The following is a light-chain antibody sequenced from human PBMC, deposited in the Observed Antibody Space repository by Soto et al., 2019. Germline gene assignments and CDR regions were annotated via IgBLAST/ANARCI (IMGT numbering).Light chain of an antibody. CDR2: DVS. V-gene: IGKV1-5*01. CDR1: QNSMSW. J-gene: IGKJ5*01. Sequence: DIQMTQALSTRSASVGDRFGITCRSSQNSMSWLAWYQQKPGKAPKLLIYDVSSSESGVPSRFSGSGYATEFTLIISRLQTYDFATYSRHQCNTFWTFGQGTRLEIK. CDR3: HQCNTFWT.